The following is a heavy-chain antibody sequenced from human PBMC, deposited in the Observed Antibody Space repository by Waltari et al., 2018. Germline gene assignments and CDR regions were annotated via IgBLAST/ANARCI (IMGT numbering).Heavy chain of an antibody. CDR3: VRVWGTKSCPDY. Sequence: EMKLVQSGGGMVQPGGSLRLSCAASGFTFSRSWMSWVRQAPGKGLEWVANIKEDGSGIYYVDSVRGRFTISRDNAKNSLFLQMNYLRVADTAVYYCVRVWGTKSCPDYWGQGTLVTVSS. V-gene: IGHV3-7*01. D-gene: IGHD3-16*01. CDR2: IKEDGSGI. J-gene: IGHJ4*02. CDR1: GFTFSRSW.